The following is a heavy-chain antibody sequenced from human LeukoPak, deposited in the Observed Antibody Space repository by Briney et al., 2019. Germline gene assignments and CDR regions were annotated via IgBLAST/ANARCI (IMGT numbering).Heavy chain of an antibody. CDR3: ARVPADYVWGSYRQIRGPYYFDY. CDR2: ISAYNGNT. D-gene: IGHD3-16*02. CDR1: GYTFTCYG. J-gene: IGHJ4*02. V-gene: IGHV1-18*01. Sequence: ASVKVSCKASGYTFTCYGISWVRQAPGQGLDGMGWISAYNGNTNYAQKLQGRVTMTTDTSTSTAYMELRSLRSDDTAVYYCARVPADYVWGSYRQIRGPYYFDYWGQGTLVTVSS.